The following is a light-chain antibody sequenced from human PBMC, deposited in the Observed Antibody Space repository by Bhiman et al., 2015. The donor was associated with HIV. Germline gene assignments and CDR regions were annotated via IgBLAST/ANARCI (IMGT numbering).Light chain of an antibody. CDR1: NIGSKS. CDR3: QVWDSSSVHRRV. V-gene: IGLV3-21*04. CDR2: YES. Sequence: SYELTQTPSVSVAPGKTARITCGGNNIGSKSVHWYQQKPGQAPVLVIYYESDRPSGIPERFSGSNSGNTATLTISRVEAGDEADYYCQVWDSSSVHRRVFGGGTKLTVL. J-gene: IGLJ3*02.